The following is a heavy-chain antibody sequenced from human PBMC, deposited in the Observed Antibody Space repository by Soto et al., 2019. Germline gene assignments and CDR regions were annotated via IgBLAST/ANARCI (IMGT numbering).Heavy chain of an antibody. CDR3: AKNLRKRDTAMVD. Sequence: QVQLVESGGGVVQPGRSLRLSCAASGFTFSSYGMHWVRQAPGKGLGWVAVISYDGSNKYYADSVKGRFTISRDNSKNTLYLQMNSLRAEDTAVYYCAKNLRKRDTAMVDWGQGTLVTVSS. V-gene: IGHV3-30*18. CDR2: ISYDGSNK. D-gene: IGHD5-18*01. J-gene: IGHJ4*02. CDR1: GFTFSSYG.